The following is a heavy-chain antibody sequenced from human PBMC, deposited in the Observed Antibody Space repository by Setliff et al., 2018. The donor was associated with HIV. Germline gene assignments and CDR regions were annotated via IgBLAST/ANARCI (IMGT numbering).Heavy chain of an antibody. Sequence: ASVKVSRKASGYTFTGYYIHWVRQAPGQGLEWMGWIIPNSDDTNYAQEFQGRVTMTRDTSISTAYMEMSRLRSDDTAIYYCARAAGDWNTFDIWGQGTMVTVS. CDR2: IIPNSDDT. CDR1: GYTFTGYY. CDR3: ARAAGDWNTFDI. J-gene: IGHJ3*02. D-gene: IGHD1-1*01. V-gene: IGHV1-2*02.